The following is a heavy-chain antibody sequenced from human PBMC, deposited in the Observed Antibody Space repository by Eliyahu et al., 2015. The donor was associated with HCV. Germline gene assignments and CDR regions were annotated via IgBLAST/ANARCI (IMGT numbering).Heavy chain of an antibody. Sequence: QVQLVEPGGGVVQPGRSLRLSCAASGFTFSSYAMHWVRQAPGKGLEWVAVISYDGSNKYYADSVKGRFTISRDNSKNTLYLQMNSLRAEDTAVYYCARDQVVRGSYYGTTLDAEYFQHWGQGTLVTVSS. V-gene: IGHV3-30-3*01. CDR1: GFTFSSYA. J-gene: IGHJ1*01. CDR3: ARDQVVRGSYYGTTLDAEYFQH. D-gene: IGHD1-26*01. CDR2: ISYDGSNK.